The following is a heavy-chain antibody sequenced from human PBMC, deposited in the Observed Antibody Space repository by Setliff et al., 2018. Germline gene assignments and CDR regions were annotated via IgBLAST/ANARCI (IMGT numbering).Heavy chain of an antibody. CDR1: GFSFTTYG. J-gene: IGHJ3*02. V-gene: IGHV1-18*01. CDR3: ARARGGDDFVGAVGDSFDI. CDR2: ISAYNGNT. D-gene: IGHD2-21*01. Sequence: ASVKVSCKTSGFSFTTYGITWVRQAPGQGLEWMGWISAYNGNTDSAQKFQGRVTMSADTSTTTVYMELRSLRSDDTAVYYCARARGGDDFVGAVGDSFDIWGQGTMVTVSS.